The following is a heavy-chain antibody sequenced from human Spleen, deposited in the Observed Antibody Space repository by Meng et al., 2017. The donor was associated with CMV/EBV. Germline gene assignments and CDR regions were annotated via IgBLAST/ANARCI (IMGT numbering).Heavy chain of an antibody. V-gene: IGHV4-31*01. CDR3: ARNPSYDILTGSAYYFDY. CDR1: SLGRGASS. D-gene: IGHD3-9*01. J-gene: IGHJ4*02. CDR2: IYYSGNT. Sequence: SLGRGASSSSWLRPHPGKGLGWLGYIYYSGNTYYKPSLKSPVSMSVDTSKNQFSLKMTFVTAADTAVYFCARNPSYDILTGSAYYFDYWGQGTLVTVSS.